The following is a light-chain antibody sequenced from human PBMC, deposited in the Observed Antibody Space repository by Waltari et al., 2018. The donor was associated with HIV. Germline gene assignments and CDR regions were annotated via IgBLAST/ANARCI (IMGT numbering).Light chain of an antibody. Sequence: QSALTQPRSVSGSPGQSVTISCTGTSSDVGGYNYVSWYQQLPGKAPKLMIYDLTERPSGVPDRFSGSKSGNTASLTISWLQAEDEADYYCCSFAGSYTWLFGGGTKLTVL. CDR1: SSDVGGYNY. CDR2: DLT. V-gene: IGLV2-11*01. CDR3: CSFAGSYTWL. J-gene: IGLJ2*01.